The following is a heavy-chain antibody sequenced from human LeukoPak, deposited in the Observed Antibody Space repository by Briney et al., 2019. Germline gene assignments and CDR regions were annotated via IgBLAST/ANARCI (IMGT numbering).Heavy chain of an antibody. V-gene: IGHV1-18*01. J-gene: IGHJ6*03. CDR2: ISPYNGNT. CDR1: GYTFTSRG. CDR3: ARDYPLQAYFYYYMNV. Sequence: ASVKVSCKASGYTFTSRGISWVRQAPGQGLEWMGWISPYNGNTNYAQKFQDRVTMTTDTSTSTAYMELRSLRSDDTAVYYCARDYPLQAYFYYYMNVWGKGTTVTVSS. D-gene: IGHD4-11*01.